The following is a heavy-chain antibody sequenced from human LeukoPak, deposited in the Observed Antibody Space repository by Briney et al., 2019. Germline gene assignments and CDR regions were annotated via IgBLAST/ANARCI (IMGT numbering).Heavy chain of an antibody. V-gene: IGHV1-46*01. Sequence: ASVKVSCKASGYTFPSYYMHWVRQAPGQGLEWMGIINPSGGSTSYAQKFQGRVTNTTDESTNTAYMELSSLRSEDTAVYYCARGVSVDYYYMDLWGKGTTVSVSS. CDR1: GYTFPSYY. CDR2: INPSGGST. J-gene: IGHJ6*03. CDR3: ARGVSVDYYYMDL. D-gene: IGHD5/OR15-5a*01.